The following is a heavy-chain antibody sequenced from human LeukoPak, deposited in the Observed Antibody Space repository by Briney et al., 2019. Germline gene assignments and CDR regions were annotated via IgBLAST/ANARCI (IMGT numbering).Heavy chain of an antibody. Sequence: GGSLRLSCAASGFTFSNFGINWVRQAPGKGLEQVSSISSSSSYISYADSVKGRFTISRDNAKNSLDLQMNSLRAEDTAVYYCAIDRYSSGWYTFDYWGQGTLVTVSS. V-gene: IGHV3-21*01. CDR1: GFTFSNFG. J-gene: IGHJ4*02. CDR2: ISSSSSYI. CDR3: AIDRYSSGWYTFDY. D-gene: IGHD6-19*01.